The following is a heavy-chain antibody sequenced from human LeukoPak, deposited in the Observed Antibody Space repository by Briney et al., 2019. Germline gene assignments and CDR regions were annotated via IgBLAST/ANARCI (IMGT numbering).Heavy chain of an antibody. D-gene: IGHD3-10*01. V-gene: IGHV3-7*01. J-gene: IGHJ4*02. CDR2: IKQDASEK. Sequence: GGSWRLSWAALGFTFGSYGRSWVRQAPGKGLEWVANIKQDASEKYYVDSVKGRFTISRDNAKNSLYLQMNSLRAEDTAVYYCASGPYYYGSGEDYWGQGTLVTVSS. CDR3: ASGPYYYGSGEDY. CDR1: GFTFGSYG.